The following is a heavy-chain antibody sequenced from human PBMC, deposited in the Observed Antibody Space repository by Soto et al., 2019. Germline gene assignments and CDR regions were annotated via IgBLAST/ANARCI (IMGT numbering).Heavy chain of an antibody. Sequence: PGGSLRLSCAASGFTFSSYSMNWVRQAPGKGLEWVSYISSSSSTIYYADSVKGRFTISRDNSKNTLYLQMNSLRAEDTAVYYCASLHCSGGSCPDYWGQGTLVTVSS. CDR1: GFTFSSYS. V-gene: IGHV3-48*01. CDR2: ISSSSSTI. D-gene: IGHD2-15*01. J-gene: IGHJ4*02. CDR3: ASLHCSGGSCPDY.